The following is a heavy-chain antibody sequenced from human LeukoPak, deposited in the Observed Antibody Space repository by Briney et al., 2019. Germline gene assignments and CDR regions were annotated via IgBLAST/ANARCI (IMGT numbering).Heavy chain of an antibody. CDR1: GFTFDDYA. D-gene: IGHD1-26*01. CDR2: ISWNSGSI. V-gene: IGHV3-9*01. CDR3: AKDQWPLIVGAISCLPDY. J-gene: IGHJ4*02. Sequence: PGRSLRLSCAASGFTFDDYAMHWVRQAPGKGLEWVSGISWNSGSIGYADSVKGRFTISRDNAKNSLYLQMNSLRAEDTAVYYCAKDQWPLIVGAISCLPDYWGQGTLVTVSS.